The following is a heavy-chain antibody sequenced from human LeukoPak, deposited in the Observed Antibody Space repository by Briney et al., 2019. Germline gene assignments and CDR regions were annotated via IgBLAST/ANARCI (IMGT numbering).Heavy chain of an antibody. D-gene: IGHD2-15*01. CDR2: IRYDGSNK. CDR3: ARVAAGVAANGY. V-gene: IGHV3-30*02. CDR1: GFTFSSYG. J-gene: IGHJ4*02. Sequence: GGSLRLSCAASGFTFSSYGMHWVRQAPGKGLEWVAFIRYDGSNKYYADSVKGRFTISRDNSKNTLYLQMNSLRAEDTAVYYCARVAAGVAANGYWGQGTLVTVSS.